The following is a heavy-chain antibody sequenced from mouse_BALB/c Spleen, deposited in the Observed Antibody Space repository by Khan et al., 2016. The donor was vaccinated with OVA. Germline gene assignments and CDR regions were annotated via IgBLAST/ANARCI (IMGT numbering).Heavy chain of an antibody. CDR3: ARLFDGYSSLYAMDY. V-gene: IGHV2-6*02. Sequence: QVQLKESGPGLVAPSQSLSITCTVSGFSLTSYGVHWVRQPPGKGLEWLVVIWSDGSTNYNSVLKSRLSISKDNSKSQVFLKMNSLQTDDTAIYYCARLFDGYSSLYAMDYWGQGTSVTVSS. CDR2: IWSDGST. J-gene: IGHJ4*01. D-gene: IGHD2-3*01. CDR1: GFSLTSYG.